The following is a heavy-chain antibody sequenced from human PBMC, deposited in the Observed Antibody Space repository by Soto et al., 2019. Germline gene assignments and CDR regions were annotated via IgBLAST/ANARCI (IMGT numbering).Heavy chain of an antibody. Sequence: VASVKVSCKASGYTFTSYDINWVRQATGQGLEWMGWMNPNSGNTGYAQKFQGRVTMTRNTSISTAYMELSSLRSEDTAVYYCARDYGGNPRSPYGMDVWGQGTTVTVSS. CDR1: GYTFTSYD. V-gene: IGHV1-8*01. J-gene: IGHJ6*02. CDR3: ARDYGGNPRSPYGMDV. CDR2: MNPNSGNT. D-gene: IGHD4-17*01.